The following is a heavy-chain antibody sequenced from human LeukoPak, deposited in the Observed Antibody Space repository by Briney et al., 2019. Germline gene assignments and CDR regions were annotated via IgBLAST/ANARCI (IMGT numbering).Heavy chain of an antibody. CDR2: INHSGST. D-gene: IGHD3-3*01. Sequence: PSETLPLTCAVYGGSFSGYYWSWIRQPPGKGLEWIGEINHSGSTNYNPSLKSRVTISVDTSKNQFSLKLSSVTAADTAVYYCARGRTYYDFWSGYQQYYFDYWGQGTLVTVSS. V-gene: IGHV4-34*01. J-gene: IGHJ4*02. CDR1: GGSFSGYY. CDR3: ARGRTYYDFWSGYQQYYFDY.